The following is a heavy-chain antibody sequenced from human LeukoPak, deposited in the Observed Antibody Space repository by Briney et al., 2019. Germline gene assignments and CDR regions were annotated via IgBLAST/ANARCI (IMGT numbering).Heavy chain of an antibody. CDR1: GGSISSGGYS. J-gene: IGHJ5*02. Sequence: SETLSLTCAVSGGSISSGGYSWSWIRQPPGKGLEWIGYIYHSGSTYYNPSLKSRVTISVDRSKNQFSLKLSSVTAADTAVYYCASVTIFGVAGEAGWFDPWGQGTLVTVSS. CDR3: ASVTIFGVAGEAGWFDP. D-gene: IGHD3-3*01. CDR2: IYHSGST. V-gene: IGHV4-30-2*01.